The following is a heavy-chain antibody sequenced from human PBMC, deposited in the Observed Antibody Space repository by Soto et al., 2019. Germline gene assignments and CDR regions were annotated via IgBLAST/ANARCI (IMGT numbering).Heavy chain of an antibody. CDR2: ISGSGGST. J-gene: IGHJ3*02. CDR3: AKSPITIFGVALAFDI. CDR1: GFTFSSYA. D-gene: IGHD3-3*01. Sequence: GGSLRLSCAASGFTFSSYAMSWVRQAPGKGLEWVSAISGSGGSTYYADSVKGRFTISRDNSKNTLYLQMNSLRAEDTAVYYCAKSPITIFGVALAFDIWGQGTMVTVSS. V-gene: IGHV3-23*01.